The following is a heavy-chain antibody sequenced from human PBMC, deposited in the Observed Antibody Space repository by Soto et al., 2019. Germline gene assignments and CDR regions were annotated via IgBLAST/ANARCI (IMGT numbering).Heavy chain of an antibody. CDR3: ARDNYKDGGNNWFDP. J-gene: IGHJ5*02. Sequence: AKTLSLTCKLSGSYITNYCWSWIRQRAGKGLEWIGRIYTKERTNNNLSFRNRDTMSVDTCKNQFALKLDAVTAADTAVYYCARDNYKDGGNNWFDPWGQGTLVTVSS. CDR1: GSYITNYC. V-gene: IGHV4-4*07. CDR2: IYTKERT. D-gene: IGHD1-1*01.